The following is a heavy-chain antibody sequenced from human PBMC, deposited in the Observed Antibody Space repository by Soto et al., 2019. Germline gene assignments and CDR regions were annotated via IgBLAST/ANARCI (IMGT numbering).Heavy chain of an antibody. D-gene: IGHD6-19*01. CDR3: ARGIAVAGPDY. CDR1: GFTFSSYA. Sequence: PGGSLRLSCAASGFTFSSYAMHWVRQAPGKGLEWVAVIPYDGSNKYYADSVKGRFTISRDNSKNTLYLQMNSLRAEETAVYYCARGIAVAGPDYWGQGTLVTVSS. CDR2: IPYDGSNK. V-gene: IGHV3-30-3*01. J-gene: IGHJ4*02.